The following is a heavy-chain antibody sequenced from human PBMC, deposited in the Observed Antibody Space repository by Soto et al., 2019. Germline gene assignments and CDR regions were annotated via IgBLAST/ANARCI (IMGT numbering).Heavy chain of an antibody. D-gene: IGHD3-9*01. CDR2: ISYDGSNK. CDR3: AKDLREYDILTGYYNDPIEY. V-gene: IGHV3-30*18. CDR1: GFTFSSYG. J-gene: IGHJ4*02. Sequence: PGGSLRLSCAASGFTFSSYGMHWVRQAPGKGLEWVAVISYDGSNKYYADSVKGRFTISRDNSKNTLYLQMNSLRAEDTAVYYFAKDLREYDILTGYYNDPIEYWGQGTLVTVSS.